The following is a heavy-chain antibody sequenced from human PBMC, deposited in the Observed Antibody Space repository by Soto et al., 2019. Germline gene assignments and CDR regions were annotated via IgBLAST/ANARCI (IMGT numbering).Heavy chain of an antibody. J-gene: IGHJ4*02. V-gene: IGHV3-23*01. Sequence: PGGSLRLSCAASGFTLSSYAMSWVRQAPGKGLEWVSAISGSGGSTYYADSVKGRFTISRDNSKNTLYLQMNSLRAEDTAVYYCAKGRRDGYNFYYWGQGTLVTVSS. D-gene: IGHD5-18*01. CDR3: AKGRRDGYNFYY. CDR1: GFTLSSYA. CDR2: ISGSGGST.